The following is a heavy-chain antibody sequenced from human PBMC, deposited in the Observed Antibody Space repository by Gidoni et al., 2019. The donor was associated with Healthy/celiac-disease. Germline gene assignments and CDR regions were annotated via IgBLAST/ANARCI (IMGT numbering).Heavy chain of an antibody. Sequence: QVQLVESGGGVVQPGRSLRLSCAASGFTFSSYGMHWVRQAPGKGLEWVAVISYDGSNKYYADSVKGRFTISRDNSKNTLYLQMNSLRAEDTAVYYCAKGFDCDSGWSPSLCGDYYGMDVWGQGTTVTVSS. V-gene: IGHV3-30*18. CDR3: AKGFDCDSGWSPSLCGDYYGMDV. J-gene: IGHJ6*02. CDR2: ISYDGSNK. D-gene: IGHD6-19*01. CDR1: GFTFSSYG.